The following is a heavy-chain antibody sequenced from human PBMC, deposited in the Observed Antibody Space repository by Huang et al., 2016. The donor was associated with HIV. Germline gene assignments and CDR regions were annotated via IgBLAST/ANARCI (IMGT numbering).Heavy chain of an antibody. CDR2: INDRGVT. J-gene: IGHJ1*01. CDR3: ARSSRLGSGRLRFFQS. CDR1: GGSLSGYY. V-gene: IGHV4-34*01. D-gene: IGHD3-10*01. Sequence: QVQLLQKGAGVLKVSETLQLICGVSGGSLSGYYWSWIRQKPEKGLDWLGEINDRGVTDDKVSLRDRVSISMDSSKNQLSLRLTALTAADTAVYYCARSSRLGSGRLRFFQSWGQGSSVIVSS.